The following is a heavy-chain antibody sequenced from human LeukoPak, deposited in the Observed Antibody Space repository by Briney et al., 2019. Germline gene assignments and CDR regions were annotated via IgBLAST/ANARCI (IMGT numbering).Heavy chain of an antibody. V-gene: IGHV4-59*01. CDR1: GGSISSYY. CDR3: ARLSGWSREGFDY. Sequence: SETLSLTCTVSGGSISSYYWGWIRQPPGKGLEWIGYIYYSGSTNYNPSLKSRVTISVDTSKNQFSLKLSSVTAADTAVYYCARLSGWSREGFDYWGQGTLVTVSS. CDR2: IYYSGST. J-gene: IGHJ4*02. D-gene: IGHD6-19*01.